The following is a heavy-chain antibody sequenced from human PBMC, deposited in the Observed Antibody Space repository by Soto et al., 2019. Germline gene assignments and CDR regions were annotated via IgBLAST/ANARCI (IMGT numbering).Heavy chain of an antibody. CDR2: IYSNGTT. CDR3: ARYRRDGGGGYGSDF. Sequence: EVQLVESGGGLVQPGGSLRLSCVVSGFTISSNYMIWVRQAPGKGLEWVSIIYSNGTTYYSDSVRGRFTISRDNSESTLYLQMNSLRAEDTAVYYCARYRRDGGGGYGSDFWGQGTLVTVSS. CDR1: GFTISSNY. V-gene: IGHV3-66*01. D-gene: IGHD5-12*01. J-gene: IGHJ4*02.